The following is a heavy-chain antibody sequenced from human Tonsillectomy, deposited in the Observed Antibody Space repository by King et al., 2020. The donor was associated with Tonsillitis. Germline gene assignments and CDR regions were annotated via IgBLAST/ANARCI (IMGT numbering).Heavy chain of an antibody. V-gene: IGHV3-33*01. D-gene: IGHD1-26*01. J-gene: IGHJ4*02. CDR3: ASNRVGATDY. Sequence: VQLVESGGGVVQPGRSLRLSCAASGFTFSNYGMHWVRQAPGKGLEWVAVIWYDGNKKYYADSVKGRFTISRDNSKNTLFLQMESLRAEDTAVYYCASNRVGATDYWGQGTLVTVSS. CDR2: IWYDGNKK. CDR1: GFTFSNYG.